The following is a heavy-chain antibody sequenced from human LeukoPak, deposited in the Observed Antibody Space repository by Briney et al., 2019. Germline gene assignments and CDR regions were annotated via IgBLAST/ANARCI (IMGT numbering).Heavy chain of an antibody. CDR3: AKSTYYFDSSGYYDMYYFDY. J-gene: IGHJ4*02. D-gene: IGHD3-22*01. V-gene: IGHV3-9*03. CDR2: ISWKSGGI. CDR1: GFTFDDYA. Sequence: GRSLRLSCAASGFTFDDYAMHWVRQAPGKGLEWVSGISWKSGGIGYADSVKGRFTISRDDAKDSLFLQMNSLRVEDMALYYYAKSTYYFDSSGYYDMYYFDYWGQGTLVTVSS.